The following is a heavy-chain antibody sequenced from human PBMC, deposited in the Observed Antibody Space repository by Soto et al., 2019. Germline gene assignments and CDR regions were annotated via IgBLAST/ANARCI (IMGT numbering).Heavy chain of an antibody. CDR1: GGTFSSYA. J-gene: IGHJ4*02. CDR2: IIPIFGTA. Sequence: QVQLVQSGAAVKKPGSSVKVSCKASGGTFSSYAISWVRQAPGQGLEWMGGIIPIFGTANYAQKFQGRVTITADESTSTAYMELSSLRSEDTAVYYCARDLPERVGRDRTDESWGQGTLVTVSS. CDR3: ARDLPERVGRDRTDES. D-gene: IGHD2-15*01. V-gene: IGHV1-69*12.